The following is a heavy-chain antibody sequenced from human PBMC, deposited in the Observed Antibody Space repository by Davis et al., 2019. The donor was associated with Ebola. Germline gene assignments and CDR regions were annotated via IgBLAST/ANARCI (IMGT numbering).Heavy chain of an antibody. Sequence: GGSLRPSCAALGLTLSIFGMHWVRQAQGKGPEWMTYILYDGTEKFYADSVKARFTTSRDNSKNLLYLQMDSLQSDDTAVYYCVRDFFEFSSSSFSYYWGHRTLVTVSS. CDR1: GLTLSIFG. CDR3: VRDFFEFSSSSFSYY. D-gene: IGHD6-6*01. J-gene: IGHJ4*01. V-gene: IGHV3-30*02. CDR2: ILYDGTEK.